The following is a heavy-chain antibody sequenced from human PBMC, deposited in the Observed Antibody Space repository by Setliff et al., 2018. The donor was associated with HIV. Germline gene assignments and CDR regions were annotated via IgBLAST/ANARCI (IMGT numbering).Heavy chain of an antibody. CDR2: MNPNSGNT. D-gene: IGHD1-1*01. CDR1: GYTFTSYD. Sequence: ASVKVSCKASGYTFTSYDINWVRQATGQGLEWMGWMNPNSGNTGYAQKFRGRITMTRNTSISTAYMELSSLRSEETAVYYCARKNWNDKGKFDPWGQGTLVTVSS. V-gene: IGHV1-8*01. J-gene: IGHJ5*02. CDR3: ARKNWNDKGKFDP.